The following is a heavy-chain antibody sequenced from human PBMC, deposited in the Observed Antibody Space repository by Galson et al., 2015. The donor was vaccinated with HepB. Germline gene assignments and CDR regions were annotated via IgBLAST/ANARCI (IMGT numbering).Heavy chain of an antibody. CDR2: ISYDGRNK. V-gene: IGHV3-30*04. J-gene: IGHJ1*01. CDR1: GFTFSSYA. CDR3: ARDNLDTVTGTGYFQH. D-gene: IGHD6-19*01. Sequence: SLRLSCAASGFTFSSYAMHWVRRAPGKGLEWVAVISYDGRNKYYVDSAKGRFTISRDNSKNTLYLQMNSLRAEDTAVYYCARDNLDTVTGTGYFQHWGQGTLVTVSS.